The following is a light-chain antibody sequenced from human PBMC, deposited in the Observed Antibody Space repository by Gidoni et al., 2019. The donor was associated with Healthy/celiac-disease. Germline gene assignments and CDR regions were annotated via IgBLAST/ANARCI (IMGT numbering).Light chain of an antibody. CDR3: QVGDSSSDHVV. CDR2: DDS. Sequence: SSVLTQPPSLSVAPGETARLTCGGNNNGSKSVVWYQLKQGQAPVLVVDDDSYRPAGIPERFAGSNSGNTATLTISRGEAGDEADYYCQVGDSSSDHVVFGGGTKLTVL. J-gene: IGLJ2*01. CDR1: NNGSKS. V-gene: IGLV3-21*02.